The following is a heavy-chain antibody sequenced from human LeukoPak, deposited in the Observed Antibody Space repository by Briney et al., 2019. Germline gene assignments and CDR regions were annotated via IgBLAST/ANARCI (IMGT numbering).Heavy chain of an antibody. V-gene: IGHV3-53*01. J-gene: IGHJ4*02. CDR3: ARHWEL. Sequence: GGSLRLSCAASGFSVSSNYMSWVRQAPGKGPEWVALIYSDETTYYADSVKGRFTISRDNSKSTLYLQMNSLRAEDTAVYYCARHWELRGQGTLVTVSS. CDR2: IYSDETT. D-gene: IGHD1-26*01. CDR1: GFSVSSNY.